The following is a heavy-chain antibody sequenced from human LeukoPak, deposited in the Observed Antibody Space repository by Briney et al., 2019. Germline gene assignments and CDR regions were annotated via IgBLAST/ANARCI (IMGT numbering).Heavy chain of an antibody. Sequence: GGSLRLSCAASGFTFSSYSMNWVRQAPGKGLEWVSYISSSSSTIYYADSVKGRFTISRDNAKNSLYLQMNSLRAEDTAVYYCARDLRRPAARPADYWGQGTLVTVSS. CDR2: ISSSSSTI. D-gene: IGHD6-6*01. CDR3: ARDLRRPAARPADY. CDR1: GFTFSSYS. V-gene: IGHV3-48*01. J-gene: IGHJ4*02.